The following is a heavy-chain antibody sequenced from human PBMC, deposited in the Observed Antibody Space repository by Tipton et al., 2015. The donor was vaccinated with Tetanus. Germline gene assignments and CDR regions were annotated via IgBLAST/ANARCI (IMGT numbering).Heavy chain of an antibody. J-gene: IGHJ4*02. CDR1: GDSMNKYY. Sequence: TLSLTCTVSGDSMNKYYWSWIRQPPGKGLEWIGDIFYSGNSISNPSFRSRVTMSVDTSRTLFSLTLIAVTAADTAVYFCARGLIDDFLGSRIYFDSWGPGTLVTVSS. CDR2: IFYSGNS. D-gene: IGHD2-8*01. CDR3: ARGLIDDFLGSRIYFDS. V-gene: IGHV4-59*01.